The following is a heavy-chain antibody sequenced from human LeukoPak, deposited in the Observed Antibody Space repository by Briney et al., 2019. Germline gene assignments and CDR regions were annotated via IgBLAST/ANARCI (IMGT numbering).Heavy chain of an antibody. J-gene: IGHJ4*02. CDR3: ARLPRGDY. CDR1: GFTVSSTY. CDR2: IYSDGRT. D-gene: IGHD3-16*01. Sequence: SGGSLRLSCAASGFTVSSTYISWVRQAPGRGLEWVSVIYSDGRTYYADSLKGRFTISRDSSKNTVYLQMNSLRVEDTAVYYRARLPRGDYWGQGTLVTVSS. V-gene: IGHV3-53*01.